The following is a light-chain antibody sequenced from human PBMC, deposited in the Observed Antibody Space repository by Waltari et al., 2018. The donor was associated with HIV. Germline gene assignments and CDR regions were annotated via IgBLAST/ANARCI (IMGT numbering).Light chain of an antibody. CDR3: QQYNGFSWT. V-gene: IGKV1-5*03. CDR1: QSIDNW. J-gene: IGKJ1*01. CDR2: KAS. Sequence: DIQMTQSPFTLSASVVVRVTITCRASQSIDNWLAWYQQRPGKAPKLLIYKASDLKSGVPSRFSGSGAGTEFTLTISSLQPDDFATYYCQQYNGFSWTFGQGTKVEIK.